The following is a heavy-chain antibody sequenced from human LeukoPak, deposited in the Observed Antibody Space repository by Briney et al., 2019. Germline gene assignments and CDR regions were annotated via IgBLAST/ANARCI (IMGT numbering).Heavy chain of an antibody. CDR3: ARHSSGWYSNAFDI. Sequence: SETLPLTCTVSGGSISSSSYYWGWVRQPPGKGLEWIGSIYYSGSTYYNPSLKSRVTISVDTSKNQFFLKLSSVTAADTAVYYCARHSSGWYSNAFDIWGQGTMVTVSS. J-gene: IGHJ3*02. CDR2: IYYSGST. D-gene: IGHD6-19*01. CDR1: GGSISSSSYY. V-gene: IGHV4-39*01.